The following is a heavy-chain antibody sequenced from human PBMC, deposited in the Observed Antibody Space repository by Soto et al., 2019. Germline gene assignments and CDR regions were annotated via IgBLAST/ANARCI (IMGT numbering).Heavy chain of an antibody. J-gene: IGHJ4*02. Sequence: SVKVSCKASGGTSSSYTISWVRQAPGQGLEWMGRIIPILGIANYAQKFQGRVTITADKSTSTAYMELSSLRSEDTAVYYCASTYSGYEKAPIDYWGQGTLVTVSS. CDR1: GGTSSSYT. D-gene: IGHD5-12*01. V-gene: IGHV1-69*02. CDR2: IIPILGIA. CDR3: ASTYSGYEKAPIDY.